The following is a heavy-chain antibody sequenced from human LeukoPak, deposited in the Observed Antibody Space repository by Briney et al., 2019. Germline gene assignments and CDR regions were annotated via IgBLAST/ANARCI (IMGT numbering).Heavy chain of an antibody. J-gene: IGHJ5*02. D-gene: IGHD6-13*01. V-gene: IGHV1-69*06. CDR3: ARDIAAAGGPYSDP. CDR2: IIPIFGTA. Sequence: ISWVRQAPGQGLEWMGGIIPIFGTANYAQKFQGRVTITADKSTSTAYMELSSLRSEDTAVYYCARDIAAAGGPYSDPWGQGTLVTVSS.